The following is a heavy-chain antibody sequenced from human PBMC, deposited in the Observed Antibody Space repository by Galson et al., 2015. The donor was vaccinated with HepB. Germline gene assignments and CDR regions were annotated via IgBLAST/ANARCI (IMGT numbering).Heavy chain of an antibody. V-gene: IGHV1-69*02. J-gene: IGHJ4*02. D-gene: IGHD6-13*01. CDR2: IIPILGIA. CDR1: GGTFSSYT. CDR3: ARGIAAAGGNFDY. Sequence: SVKVSCKASGGTFSSYTISWVRQAPGQGLEWMGRIIPILGIANYAQKFQGRVTITADKSTSTAYMELSSLRSEDTAVYYCARGIAAAGGNFDYWGQGTLVTVSS.